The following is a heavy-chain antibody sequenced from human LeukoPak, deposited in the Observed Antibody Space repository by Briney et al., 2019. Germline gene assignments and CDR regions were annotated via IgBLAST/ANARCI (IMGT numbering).Heavy chain of an antibody. CDR2: TDTSGNYI. D-gene: IGHD3-10*01. V-gene: IGHV3-21*01. J-gene: IGHJ3*02. CDR1: GFTFSSYV. Sequence: GGSLRLSCAVSGFTFSSYVMHWVRQAPGKGLEWVSFTDTSGNYIYYGDSVKGRFTISRDNAKNLVFLQMNGLRAEDTAVYYCARGRSITLLRGVAMSDGFDIWGQGAMVAVSS. CDR3: ARGRSITLLRGVAMSDGFDI.